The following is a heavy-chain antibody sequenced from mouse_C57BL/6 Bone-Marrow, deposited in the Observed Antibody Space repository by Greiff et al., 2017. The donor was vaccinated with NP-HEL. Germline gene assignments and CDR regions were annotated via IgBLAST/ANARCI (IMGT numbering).Heavy chain of an antibody. CDR3: ARREITTVVAKDD. CDR2: INPGGGGT. D-gene: IGHD1-1*01. CDR1: GYTFTSYW. J-gene: IGHJ2*01. Sequence: QVQLQQPGAELVKPGASVKLSCKASGYTFTSYWIPWVKQRPEQGLEWIGNINPGGGGTNYNQKFKGKATLTEDTSSSTAYMQLSSLTSEDSAVYYCARREITTVVAKDDWGQGTTLTVSS. V-gene: IGHV1-55*01.